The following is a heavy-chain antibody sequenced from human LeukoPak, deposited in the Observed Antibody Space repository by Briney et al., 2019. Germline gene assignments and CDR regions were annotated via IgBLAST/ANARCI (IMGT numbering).Heavy chain of an antibody. Sequence: SETLSLTCTVSGGSVSSGSYYWSWIRQPPGKGLEWIGYIYYSGSTNYNPSLKSRVTISVDTSKNQFSLKLSSVTAADTAVYYCARPTSYGYYFDSWGQGTLVTVSS. CDR3: ARPTSYGYYFDS. CDR1: GGSVSSGSYY. V-gene: IGHV4-61*01. J-gene: IGHJ4*02. CDR2: IYYSGST. D-gene: IGHD3-16*01.